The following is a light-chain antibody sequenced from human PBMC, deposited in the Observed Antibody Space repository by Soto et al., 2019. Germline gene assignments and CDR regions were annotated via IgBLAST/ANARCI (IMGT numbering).Light chain of an antibody. CDR2: GAS. Sequence: EIVLTQSPSTLSLSPREGATLSCWASQTVSSNYLAWYQQRPGQAPRLIIYGASSRATGIPDRFSGSGSGTDFTLTISRLEPEDFAVYYCQQYGSSPRTFGQGTNVDIK. V-gene: IGKV3-20*01. CDR1: QTVSSNY. J-gene: IGKJ1*01. CDR3: QQYGSSPRT.